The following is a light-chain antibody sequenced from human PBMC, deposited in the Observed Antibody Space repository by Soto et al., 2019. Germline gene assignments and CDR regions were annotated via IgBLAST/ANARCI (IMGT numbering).Light chain of an antibody. CDR2: GAS. J-gene: IGKJ2*01. CDR3: QHFGSSPPKYT. Sequence: EVVLTQSPGTLSLSPGERATLSCRASQTVSSSHLAWYQQKPGQAPRLLIYGASDRGTDVPERFSGSGSGKDFTLTISRLEPEDFAVYYCQHFGSSPPKYTFGQGTKLEIK. V-gene: IGKV3-20*01. CDR1: QTVSSSH.